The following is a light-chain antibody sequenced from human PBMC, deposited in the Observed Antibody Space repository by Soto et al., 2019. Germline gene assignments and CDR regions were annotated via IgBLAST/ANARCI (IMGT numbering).Light chain of an antibody. J-gene: IGKJ2*02. CDR2: KAT. V-gene: IGKV1-5*03. Sequence: DIQMTQSPSTLSASVGDGVTITCRASQSIGSWLAWYQQKPGKAPKLLIYKATSLQSGVPSRFSGSGSGTDFSLTISSLQPVDSATYYCQQYNDFQCTFGQGTKLEI. CDR3: QQYNDFQCT. CDR1: QSIGSW.